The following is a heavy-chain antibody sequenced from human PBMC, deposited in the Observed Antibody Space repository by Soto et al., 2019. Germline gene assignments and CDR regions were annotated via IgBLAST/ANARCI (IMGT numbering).Heavy chain of an antibody. CDR2: IYYSGGT. Sequence: LETPPPTSTVTGGCLPTSRSYWSGTRQPPGVGLEWIASIYYSGGTYYSPSLKSRATISADKSKNQFSLKLSSVTAADTALYYCTRHSAHLSGDVWGQGTRVTVSS. CDR3: TRHSAHLSGDV. D-gene: IGHD1-26*01. J-gene: IGHJ6*02. V-gene: IGHV4-39*01. CDR1: GGCLPTSRSY.